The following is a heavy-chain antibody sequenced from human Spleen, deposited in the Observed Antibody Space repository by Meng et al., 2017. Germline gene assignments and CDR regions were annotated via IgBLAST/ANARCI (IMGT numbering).Heavy chain of an antibody. D-gene: IGHD3-22*01. J-gene: IGHJ4*02. CDR3: ARMYYYDSSGYHGFDD. Sequence: GESLKISCAASGFTFDDYGMSWVRQAPGKGLEWVSGINWNGGSTGYADSVKGRFTISRDNAKNSLYLQMNSLRAEDTALYYCARMYYYDSSGYHGFDDWGQGTLVTVSS. CDR1: GFTFDDYG. CDR2: INWNGGST. V-gene: IGHV3-20*04.